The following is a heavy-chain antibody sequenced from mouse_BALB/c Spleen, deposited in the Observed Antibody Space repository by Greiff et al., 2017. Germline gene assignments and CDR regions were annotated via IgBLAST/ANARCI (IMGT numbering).Heavy chain of an antibody. V-gene: IGHV1-55*01. Sequence: QVQLQQPGAELVKPGTSVKLSCKASGYNFTSYWINWVKLRPGQGLEWIGDIYPGSGSTNYNEKFKSKATLTVDTSSSTAYMQLSSLASEDSALYYCAREYYGSSYSAYWGQGTLVTVSA. CDR3: AREYYGSSYSAY. CDR1: GYNFTSYW. CDR2: IYPGSGST. D-gene: IGHD1-1*01. J-gene: IGHJ3*01.